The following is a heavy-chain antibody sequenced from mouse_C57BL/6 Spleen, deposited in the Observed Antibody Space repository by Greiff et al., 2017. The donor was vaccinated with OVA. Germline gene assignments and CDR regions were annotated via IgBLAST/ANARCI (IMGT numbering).Heavy chain of an antibody. CDR3: ADYEDAMDY. Sequence: DVHLVESGGGLVKPGGSLKLSCAASGFTFSDYGMHWVRQAPEKGLEWVAYISSGSSTIYYADTVKGRFTISRDNAKNTLFLQMTSLRSEDTAMYYCADYEDAMDYWGQGTSVTVSS. V-gene: IGHV5-17*01. CDR1: GFTFSDYG. D-gene: IGHD1-1*01. J-gene: IGHJ4*01. CDR2: ISSGSSTI.